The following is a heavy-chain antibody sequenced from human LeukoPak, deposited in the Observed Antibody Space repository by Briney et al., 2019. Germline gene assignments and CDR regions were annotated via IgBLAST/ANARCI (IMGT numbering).Heavy chain of an antibody. V-gene: IGHV3-48*03. J-gene: IGHJ4*02. CDR3: ARLAGLYYFDY. CDR2: ISSSGSTI. CDR1: GFTFSSYE. D-gene: IGHD3-3*02. Sequence: PGGSLRLSCAASGFTFSSYEMNWVRQAPGKGLEWVSYISSSGSTIYYADSVKGRFTISRDNAKNSLYLQMNSLRAADTAVSYCARLAGLYYFDYWGQGTLVTVSS.